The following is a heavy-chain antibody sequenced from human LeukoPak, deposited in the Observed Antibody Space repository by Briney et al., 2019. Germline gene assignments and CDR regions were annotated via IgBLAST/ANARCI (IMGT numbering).Heavy chain of an antibody. CDR2: ISGSGNNR. J-gene: IGHJ4*02. V-gene: IGHV3-23*01. CDR1: GFTFSSYD. CDR3: AKGPRTVRFGDRHKGIFDY. D-gene: IGHD3-10*01. Sequence: GGSLRLSCAASGFTFSSYDMNWVRQAPGKGLEWVSVISGSGNNRYYADSVKGRFTISRDNSKNTLYLQMNSLKAEDTAVYYCAKGPRTVRFGDRHKGIFDYWGQGTLVTVSS.